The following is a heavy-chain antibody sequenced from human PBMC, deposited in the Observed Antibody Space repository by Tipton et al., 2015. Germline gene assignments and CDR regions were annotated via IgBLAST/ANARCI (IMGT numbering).Heavy chain of an antibody. CDR2: ISSSSSYI. CDR1: GFTFSGYS. V-gene: IGHV3-21*01. CDR3: ARKSLLLDY. Sequence: GSLRLSCAASGFTFSGYSMNWVRQAPGKGLEWVSSISSSSSYISYADSVKGRFTISRDNAKNSLYLQMNSLRAEDTAVYYCARKSLLLDYWGQGTLVTVSS. D-gene: IGHD2-15*01. J-gene: IGHJ4*02.